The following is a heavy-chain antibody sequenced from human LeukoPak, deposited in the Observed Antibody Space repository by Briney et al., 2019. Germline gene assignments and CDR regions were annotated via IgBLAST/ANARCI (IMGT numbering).Heavy chain of an antibody. CDR2: INTDGSRT. J-gene: IGHJ4*02. D-gene: IGHD1-26*01. Sequence: PGGSLRLSCAASGFTFSSYWMHWVRQAPGKGLVWVSRINTDGSRTSYADSVKGRFTISRDNAKNTLYLQMNSLRAEDTAVYYCARDRWELLFDYWGQGTLVTVSS. V-gene: IGHV3-74*01. CDR1: GFTFSSYW. CDR3: ARDRWELLFDY.